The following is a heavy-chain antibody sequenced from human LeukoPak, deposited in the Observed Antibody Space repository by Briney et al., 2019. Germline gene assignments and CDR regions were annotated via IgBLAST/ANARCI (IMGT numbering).Heavy chain of an antibody. J-gene: IGHJ4*02. Sequence: GGSLRLSCAASGFTFSDYYMSWIRQAPGKGLEWVSYISSSGSTKHYADSVKGRFTISRDNAKNSLYLQMNSLRAEDTAVYCCAPKLYYFDHWGQGTLVTVSS. CDR1: GFTFSDYY. CDR2: ISSSGSTK. V-gene: IGHV3-11*01. CDR3: APKLYYFDH. D-gene: IGHD3-10*01.